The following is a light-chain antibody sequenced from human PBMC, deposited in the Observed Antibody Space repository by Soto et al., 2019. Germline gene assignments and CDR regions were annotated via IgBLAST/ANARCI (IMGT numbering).Light chain of an antibody. Sequence: QSALTQPASGSGSPGQSITISCTGTSSDVGGYDYVSWYQHHPGKAPKLMIFDVSHRPSGVSDRFSGSKSGNTASLTISGLQAEDEADYYCSSYTSTNIPIFGGGTQLTVL. V-gene: IGLV2-14*03. CDR2: DVS. CDR1: SSDVGGYDY. J-gene: IGLJ7*01. CDR3: SSYTSTNIPI.